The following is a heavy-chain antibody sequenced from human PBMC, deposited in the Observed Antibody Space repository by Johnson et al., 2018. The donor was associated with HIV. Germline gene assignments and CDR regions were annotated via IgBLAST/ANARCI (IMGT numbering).Heavy chain of an antibody. CDR2: ISSSGSSI. D-gene: IGHD3-22*01. J-gene: IGHJ3*02. CDR3: ARGRWWYYCDSIGLDAFDI. Sequence: QVQLVESGGGLVKPGGSLRLSCAASGFTFSDYYISWIRQAPGKGLEWVSDISSSGSSIYYADSVRGRFTISRDNAKNSLYLQMNSLRAEDTAVYYCARGRWWYYCDSIGLDAFDIWGQGTMVTVSS. V-gene: IGHV3-11*04. CDR1: GFTFSDYY.